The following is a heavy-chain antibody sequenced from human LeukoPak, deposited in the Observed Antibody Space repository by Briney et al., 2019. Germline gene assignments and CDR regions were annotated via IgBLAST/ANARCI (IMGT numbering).Heavy chain of an antibody. Sequence: SVKVSCKASGGTFSSYAISWVRQAPGQGLEWMGGIIPIFGTANYAQKFQGRVTITADESTSTAYMELSSLRSEDTAVYYCARVGDYGGYFDYWGQGTLVTASS. D-gene: IGHD4-23*01. CDR3: ARVGDYGGYFDY. CDR1: GGTFSSYA. J-gene: IGHJ4*02. V-gene: IGHV1-69*13. CDR2: IIPIFGTA.